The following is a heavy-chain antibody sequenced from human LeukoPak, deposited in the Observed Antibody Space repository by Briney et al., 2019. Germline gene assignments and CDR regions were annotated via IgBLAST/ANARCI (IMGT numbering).Heavy chain of an antibody. CDR2: ISAYNGNT. J-gene: IGHJ3*02. CDR1: GYTFTSYG. Sequence: ASVKVSCKASGYTFTSYGISWVRQAPGQGLEWMGWISAYNGNTNYAQKLQGRVTMTTDTSTSTAYMELRSLRSDDTAVYYCARMGPRIVVVNHDAFDIWGQGTMVTVSS. D-gene: IGHD3-22*01. CDR3: ARMGPRIVVVNHDAFDI. V-gene: IGHV1-18*01.